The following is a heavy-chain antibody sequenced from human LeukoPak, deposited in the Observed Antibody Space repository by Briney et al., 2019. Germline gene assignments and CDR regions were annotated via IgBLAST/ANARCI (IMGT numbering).Heavy chain of an antibody. D-gene: IGHD3-22*01. CDR3: ARDSRRDSSGYSIDY. CDR1: GGSISSSSYY. CDR2: IYYSGST. Sequence: SETLSLTCTVSGGSISSSSYYWGWIRQPPGKGLEWIGSIYYSGSTYYNPSLKSRVTISVDTSKNQFSLKLSSVTAADTAVYYCARDSRRDSSGYSIDYWGQGTLVTVSS. J-gene: IGHJ4*02. V-gene: IGHV4-39*02.